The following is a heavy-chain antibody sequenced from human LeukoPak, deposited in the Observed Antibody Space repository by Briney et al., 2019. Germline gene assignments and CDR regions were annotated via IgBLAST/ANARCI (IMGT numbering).Heavy chain of an antibody. CDR1: GFTFSSYS. J-gene: IGHJ4*02. V-gene: IGHV3-21*04. D-gene: IGHD3-16*01. CDR3: ARDSGEHLGELSL. Sequence: GGSLRLSCAASGFTFSSYSMNWVRQAPGKGLEWVSSISSSSSYIYYADSVRGRFTISRDNAKNSLYLQMNSLRAEDTAMYYCARDSGEHLGELSLWGQGTLVTVSS. CDR2: ISSSSSYI.